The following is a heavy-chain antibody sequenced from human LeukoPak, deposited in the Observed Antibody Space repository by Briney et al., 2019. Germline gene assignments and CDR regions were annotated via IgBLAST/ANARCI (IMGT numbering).Heavy chain of an antibody. V-gene: IGHV4-59*11. CDR2: IYYSVST. D-gene: IGHD3-9*01. Sequence: PSETLSLTCTVSGGSISSHYWSWIRQPPGKGLEWIGYIYYSVSTNYNPSLKSRVTISVDTSKNQFSLKLSSVTAADTAVYYCARKVILTGYYPTYYYYGMDVWGQGTTVTVSS. CDR3: ARKVILTGYYPTYYYYGMDV. J-gene: IGHJ6*02. CDR1: GGSISSHY.